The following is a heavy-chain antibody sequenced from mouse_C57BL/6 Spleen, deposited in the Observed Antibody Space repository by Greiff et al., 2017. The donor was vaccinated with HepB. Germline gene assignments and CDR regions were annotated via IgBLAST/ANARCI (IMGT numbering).Heavy chain of an antibody. CDR2: IWSDGST. V-gene: IGHV2-6-1*01. CDR1: GFSLTSYG. Sequence: ESGPGLVAPSQSLSITCTVSGFSLTSYGVHWVRQPPGKGLEWLVVIWSDGSTTYNSALKSRLSISKDNSKSQVFLKMNSLQTDDTAMYYCARHRRGPYYAMDYSGQGTSVTVSS. J-gene: IGHJ4*01. CDR3: ARHRRGPYYAMDY.